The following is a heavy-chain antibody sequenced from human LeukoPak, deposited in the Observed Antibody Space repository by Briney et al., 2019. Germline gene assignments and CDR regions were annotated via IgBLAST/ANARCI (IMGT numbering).Heavy chain of an antibody. D-gene: IGHD3-10*01. CDR3: AGPLGEISMIRGVLRGSDAFDI. CDR1: GGTFSRFA. Sequence: GASVKVSCKASGGTFSRFAISWVRQAPGQGLEWMGRIIPMLGIGNYAEKFQGRVTITADTSTNTASMELSSLSSEDTAIYYCAGPLGEISMIRGVLRGSDAFDIWGHGTMVTVSS. J-gene: IGHJ3*02. V-gene: IGHV1-69*04. CDR2: IIPMLGIG.